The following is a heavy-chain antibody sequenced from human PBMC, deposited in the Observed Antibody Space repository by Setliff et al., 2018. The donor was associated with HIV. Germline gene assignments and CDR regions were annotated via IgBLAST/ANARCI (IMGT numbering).Heavy chain of an antibody. J-gene: IGHJ4*02. CDR3: ARGVRDNSGWSSYYFDY. CDR1: GGSFSGYY. CDR2: VTHSGRT. Sequence: PSQTLSLTCAVYGGSFSGYYWSWIRQPPGKGLEWIGEVTHSGRTNYNPSLESRVTTSVDTSKEQFSLRLTSVTAADTAVYYCARGVRDNSGWSSYYFDYWGQGTLVTVSS. V-gene: IGHV4-34*01. D-gene: IGHD6-19*01.